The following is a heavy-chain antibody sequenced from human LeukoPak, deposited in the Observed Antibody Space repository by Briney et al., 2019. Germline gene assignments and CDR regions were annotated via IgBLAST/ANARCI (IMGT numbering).Heavy chain of an antibody. V-gene: IGHV4-34*01. Sequence: SETLSLTCAVYGGSFSGYYWSWIRQAPGKGLEWIGEINRSGSTNYNPSLKSRVTISVDTSKNQFSLKLSSVTAADTAVYYCARQVTFGYAFAYYFDYWGQGSLVTVSS. J-gene: IGHJ4*02. D-gene: IGHD5-18*01. CDR2: INRSGST. CDR1: GGSFSGYY. CDR3: ARQVTFGYAFAYYFDY.